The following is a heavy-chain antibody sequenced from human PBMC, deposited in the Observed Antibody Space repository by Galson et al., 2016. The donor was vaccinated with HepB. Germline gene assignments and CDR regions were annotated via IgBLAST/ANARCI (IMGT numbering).Heavy chain of an antibody. Sequence: SETLSLTCTVAGGSISGSPYYWGWIRQSPGKGLQSIGSMNYYGATFDTPSLESQVTMFVDTSRNQLSLRLRSVTATDTAVYFCARYPDVWGRGILVTVSS. V-gene: IGHV4-39*01. CDR1: GGSISGSPYY. D-gene: IGHD1-14*01. J-gene: IGHJ1*01. CDR3: ARYPDV. CDR2: MNYYGAT.